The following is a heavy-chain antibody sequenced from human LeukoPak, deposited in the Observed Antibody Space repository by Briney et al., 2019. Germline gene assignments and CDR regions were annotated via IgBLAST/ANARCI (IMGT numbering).Heavy chain of an antibody. CDR1: RGTFSSYA. CDR2: IIPIFGTA. Sequence: SVKVSCKASRGTFSSYAISWVRQAPGQGLEWMGGIIPIFGTANYAQKFQGRVTITTDESTSTAYMELSSLRSEDTAVYYCASSGSYHDAFDIWGQGTMVTVYS. CDR3: ASSGSYHDAFDI. J-gene: IGHJ3*02. V-gene: IGHV1-69*05. D-gene: IGHD1-26*01.